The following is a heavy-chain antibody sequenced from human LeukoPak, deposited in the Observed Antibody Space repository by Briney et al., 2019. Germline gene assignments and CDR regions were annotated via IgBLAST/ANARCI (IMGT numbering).Heavy chain of an antibody. CDR1: GGSFGGYY. D-gene: IGHD3-10*01. CDR2: INHSGST. Sequence: PSETLSLTCAVYGGSFGGYYWSWIRQPPGKGLEWIGEINHSGSTNYNPSLKSRVTISVDTSKNQFSLKLSSVTAADTAVYYCATTPPTRGFDYWGQGTLVTVSS. V-gene: IGHV4-34*01. CDR3: ATTPPTRGFDY. J-gene: IGHJ4*02.